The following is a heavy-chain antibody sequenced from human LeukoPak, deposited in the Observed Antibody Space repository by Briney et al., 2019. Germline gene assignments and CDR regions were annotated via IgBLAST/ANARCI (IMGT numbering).Heavy chain of an antibody. J-gene: IGHJ4*02. CDR3: ARELRRDVYNYFDY. CDR1: GGSISSYC. Sequence: PSETLSLTCTVSGGSISSYCWSWIRQSAGKGLEWIGRIYTSGNTNYNPSLKSRVTMSVDTSNNHFSLNLSSVTAADTAVYYCARELRRDVYNYFDYWGQGTLVTVSS. V-gene: IGHV4-4*07. D-gene: IGHD5-24*01. CDR2: IYTSGNT.